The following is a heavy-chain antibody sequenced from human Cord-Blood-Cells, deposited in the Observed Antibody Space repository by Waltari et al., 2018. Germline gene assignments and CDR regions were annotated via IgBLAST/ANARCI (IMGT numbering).Heavy chain of an antibody. D-gene: IGHD6-13*01. V-gene: IGHV3-30-3*01. CDR3: ARDRDSSNWFDP. J-gene: IGHJ5*02. Sequence: QVQLVESGGGVVQPGRSLRLSCAASGFTFSSYAMHWGRQAPGKGLEWVAVISYEGSNKYYADSVKGRFTIARDNSKNTLYLQMNSLRAEDTAVYYCARDRDSSNWFDPWGQGTLVTVSS. CDR1: GFTFSSYA. CDR2: ISYEGSNK.